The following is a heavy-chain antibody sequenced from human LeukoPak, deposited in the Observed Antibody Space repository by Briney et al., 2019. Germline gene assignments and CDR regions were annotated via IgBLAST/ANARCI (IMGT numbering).Heavy chain of an antibody. CDR3: ARSDSSGWYGFDY. V-gene: IGHV3-74*01. J-gene: IGHJ4*02. CDR2: INSDGSST. D-gene: IGHD6-19*01. Sequence: PGGSLRLPCAASGFTFSSYWMHWVRQAPGKGLVWVSRINSDGSSTSYADSVKGRFTISRDNAKNTLYLQMNSLRAEDTAVYYCARSDSSGWYGFDYWGQGTLVTVSS. CDR1: GFTFSSYW.